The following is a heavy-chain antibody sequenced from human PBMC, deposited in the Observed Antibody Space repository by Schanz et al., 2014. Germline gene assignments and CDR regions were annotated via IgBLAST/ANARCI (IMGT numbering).Heavy chain of an antibody. CDR3: AKDLPAVAVAPLMTGLYDS. CDR1: GFSFDKYG. CDR2: IWYDGSNT. V-gene: IGHV3-33*06. D-gene: IGHD6-19*01. J-gene: IGHJ4*02. Sequence: QVQLVESGGGVVQPGRSLRLSCAASGFSFDKYGMHWVRQAPGKGLEWVGVIWYDGSNTYYADSVRGRFTISRENSKNTLHLQMNSLRAEDTAVYHCAKDLPAVAVAPLMTGLYDSWGQGTLVTVSS.